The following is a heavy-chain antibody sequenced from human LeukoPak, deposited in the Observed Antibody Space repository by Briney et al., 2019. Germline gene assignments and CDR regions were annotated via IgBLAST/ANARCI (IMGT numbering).Heavy chain of an antibody. D-gene: IGHD6-13*01. CDR1: GFTFRSYA. J-gene: IGHJ4*02. Sequence: GGSLRLSCAASGFTFRSYAMNWVRQAPGKGLEWVSVISGSGTNTDYADSVKGRFTISRDNSKNTLYLQMNSLRAEDTAVYYCAKSFGPVIAAAGTGADWGQGTLVTVSS. CDR3: AKSFGPVIAAAGTGAD. V-gene: IGHV3-23*01. CDR2: ISGSGTNT.